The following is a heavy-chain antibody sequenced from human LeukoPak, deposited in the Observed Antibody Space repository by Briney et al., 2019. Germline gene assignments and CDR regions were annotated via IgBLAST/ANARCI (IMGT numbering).Heavy chain of an antibody. CDR3: ASQYPGSYCSGGSCYSGWFDP. D-gene: IGHD2-15*01. CDR1: GGSISSYY. V-gene: IGHV4-4*07. J-gene: IGHJ5*02. Sequence: SETLSLTCTVSGGSISSYYWSWIRQPAGKGLEWIGRIYTSGSTNYNPSLKSRVTISVDTSKNQFSLKLGSVTAADTAVYYCASQYPGSYCSGGSCYSGWFDPWGQGTLVTVSS. CDR2: IYTSGST.